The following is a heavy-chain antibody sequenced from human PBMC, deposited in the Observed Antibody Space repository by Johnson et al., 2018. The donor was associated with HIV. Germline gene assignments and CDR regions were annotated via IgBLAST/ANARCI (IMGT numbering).Heavy chain of an antibody. CDR3: AKERRGLDAFDI. CDR1: GFTFDDYV. V-gene: IGHV3-9*01. Sequence: VQLVESGGGLVQPGRSLRLSCAASGFTFDDYVMHWVRQAPGKGLEWVSGISWNSGSIDYADSVKGRFTISRDNAKNSLYLQMNSLRPEDTALYYCAKERRGLDAFDIWGQGTMVTVSS. D-gene: IGHD5-12*01. CDR2: ISWNSGSI. J-gene: IGHJ3*02.